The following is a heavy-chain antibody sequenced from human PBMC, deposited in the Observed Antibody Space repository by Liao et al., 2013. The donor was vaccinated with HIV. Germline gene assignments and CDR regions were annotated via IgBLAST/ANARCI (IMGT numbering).Heavy chain of an antibody. V-gene: IGHV4-59*01. J-gene: IGHJ4*02. CDR2: IYYIGTT. D-gene: IGHD7-27*01. Sequence: QVQLQESGPGLVKPSETLSLTCTVSGGSISSYYWSWIRQPPGKGLEWIGYIYYIGTTNYNPSLKSRVTISVDTSKNQFSLKLSSVTAADTAVYYCARGSGALDYWGQGTLVTVSS. CDR1: GGSISSYY. CDR3: ARGSGALDY.